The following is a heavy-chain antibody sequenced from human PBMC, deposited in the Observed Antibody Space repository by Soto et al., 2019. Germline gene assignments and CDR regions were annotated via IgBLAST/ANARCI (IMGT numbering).Heavy chain of an antibody. D-gene: IGHD5-18*01. J-gene: IGHJ4*02. CDR1: GFTFRSYA. CDR2: ISGSGGST. V-gene: IGHV3-23*01. Sequence: GGSLRLSCAASGFTFRSYAMSWVRQAPGKGLEWVSAISGSGGSTYYADSVKGRFTISRDNAKNSLYLQMNSLRAEDTAVYYCARDQPGYSYGYGLGYWGQGTLVTVSS. CDR3: ARDQPGYSYGYGLGY.